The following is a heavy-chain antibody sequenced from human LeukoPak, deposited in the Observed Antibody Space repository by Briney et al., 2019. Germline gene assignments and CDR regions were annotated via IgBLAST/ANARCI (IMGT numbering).Heavy chain of an antibody. D-gene: IGHD5-18*01. CDR1: GFTFSRHA. CDR2: IRGSGGTT. CDR3: AKDLGSYGFY. V-gene: IGHV3-23*01. J-gene: IGHJ4*02. Sequence: QPGRSLRLSCAASGFTFSRHAMSWVRQAPGKGLEWVSAIRGSGGTTYYADSVKGRFTISRDNSKNTLYLQMNSLRDEDTAVYYCAKDLGSYGFYWGQGTLVTVSS.